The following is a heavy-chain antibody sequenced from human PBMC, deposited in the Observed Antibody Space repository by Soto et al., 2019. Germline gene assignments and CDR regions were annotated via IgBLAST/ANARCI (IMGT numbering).Heavy chain of an antibody. V-gene: IGHV3-74*01. Sequence: EVQLVESGGGLVQPGGSLRLSCAPSGFTFSDYWMHWVRQVPGKGLLWITRIKGAGSSTSQADSIEGRFTISRDNARNTRYLQMNLLRGVDTAVYDSARGGKNIYVMDVWGQWTTVTVSS. D-gene: IGHD3-16*01. CDR2: IKGAGSST. CDR3: ARGGKNIYVMDV. CDR1: GFTFSDYW. J-gene: IGHJ6*02.